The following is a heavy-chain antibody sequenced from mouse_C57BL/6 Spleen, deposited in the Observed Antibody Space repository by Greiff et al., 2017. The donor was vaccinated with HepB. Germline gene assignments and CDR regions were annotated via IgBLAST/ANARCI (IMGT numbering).Heavy chain of an antibody. V-gene: IGHV1-15*01. Sequence: VQLQQSGAELVRPGASVTLSCKASGYTFTDYEMHWVKQTPVHGLEWIGAIDPETGGTAYNQKFKGKAILTADKSSSTAYMELRSRTSEDSAVYYCTREECGSIYWYFDVWGTGTTFTVSS. D-gene: IGHD1-1*01. CDR1: GYTFTDYE. J-gene: IGHJ1*03. CDR2: IDPETGGT. CDR3: TREECGSIYWYFDV.